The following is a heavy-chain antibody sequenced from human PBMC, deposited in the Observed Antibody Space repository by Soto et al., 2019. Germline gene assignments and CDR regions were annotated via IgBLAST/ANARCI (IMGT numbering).Heavy chain of an antibody. V-gene: IGHV3-23*01. J-gene: IGHJ4*02. CDR2: ISGSGGST. Sequence: VGSLRLSCAASGFTFSSYAMSWVRQAPGKGLEWVSAISGSGGSTYYADSVKGRFTISRDNSKNTLYLQMNSLRAEDTAVYYCAKGPLYYYDSSGYHSAYWGQGTLVTVSS. D-gene: IGHD3-22*01. CDR3: AKGPLYYYDSSGYHSAY. CDR1: GFTFSSYA.